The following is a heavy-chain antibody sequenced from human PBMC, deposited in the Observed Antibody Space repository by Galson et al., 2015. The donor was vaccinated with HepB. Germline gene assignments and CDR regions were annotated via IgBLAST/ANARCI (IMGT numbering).Heavy chain of an antibody. Sequence: SLRLSCAASGFTFRRYWMNWVRQAPGKGLEWVANINQDGSEKYYVDSVEGRFTISRDNANNSLYLELNSLRAEDTALYYCARGNGDSHDYWGQGTLVTVSS. J-gene: IGHJ4*02. D-gene: IGHD4-17*01. CDR1: GFTFRRYW. V-gene: IGHV3-7*03. CDR2: INQDGSEK. CDR3: ARGNGDSHDY.